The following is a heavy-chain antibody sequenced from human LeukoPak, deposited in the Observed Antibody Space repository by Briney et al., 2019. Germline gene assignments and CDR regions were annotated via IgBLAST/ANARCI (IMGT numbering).Heavy chain of an antibody. Sequence: ASVKVSCKASGYTFTGYYMHWVRQAPGQGLEWMGRINPNSGGTNYAQKFQGRVTMTRDTSISTAYMELSRLRSDDTAVYYCARVPLLTAMVTGGYYYYYGMDVWGQGTTVTVSS. CDR3: ARVPLLTAMVTGGYYYYYGMDV. CDR1: GYTFTGYY. CDR2: INPNSGGT. J-gene: IGHJ6*02. V-gene: IGHV1-2*06. D-gene: IGHD5-18*01.